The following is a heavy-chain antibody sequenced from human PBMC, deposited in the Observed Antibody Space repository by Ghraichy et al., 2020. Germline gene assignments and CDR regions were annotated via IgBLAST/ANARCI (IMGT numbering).Heavy chain of an antibody. CDR1: GFTFSSYA. CDR2: ISASGGST. V-gene: IGHV3-23*01. Sequence: GGSLRLSCAASGFTFSSYAMSWVRQAPGKGLEWVSGISASGGSTYYADSVKGRFTISRDNSKKTVYLQMNSLRAEDTAIYYCAKLEVAVAGKVGRGSIDYWGQGPLVLVSS. J-gene: IGHJ4*02. CDR3: AKLEVAVAGKVGRGSIDY. D-gene: IGHD6-19*01.